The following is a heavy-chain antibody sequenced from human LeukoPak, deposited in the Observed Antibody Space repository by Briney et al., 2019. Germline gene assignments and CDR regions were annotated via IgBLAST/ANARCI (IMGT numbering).Heavy chain of an antibody. CDR1: GFTFSNYG. Sequence: PGGSLRLSCAASGFTFSNYGMHCVRQAPGKGLEWVAVISYDGSNKYYAESVKGRFTISRDNSKNTLYLQMNSLRAEDTAVFYCANVSGFKITFAEVIDWGQGTPVTVSS. V-gene: IGHV3-30*18. CDR2: ISYDGSNK. D-gene: IGHD3-16*02. CDR3: ANVSGFKITFAEVID. J-gene: IGHJ4*02.